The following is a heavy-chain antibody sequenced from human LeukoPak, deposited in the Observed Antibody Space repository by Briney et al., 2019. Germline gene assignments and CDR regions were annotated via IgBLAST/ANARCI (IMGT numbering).Heavy chain of an antibody. CDR3: ARPYYYDSGIDY. CDR1: GFTFDDYG. V-gene: IGHV3-21*01. Sequence: GGSLRLSCAASGFTFDDYGMTWVRQAPGKGLEWVSSISSSSSYIYYADSVKGRFTISRDNAKNSLYLQMNSLRAEDTAVYYCARPYYYDSGIDYWGQGTLVTVSS. CDR2: ISSSSSYI. J-gene: IGHJ4*02. D-gene: IGHD3-22*01.